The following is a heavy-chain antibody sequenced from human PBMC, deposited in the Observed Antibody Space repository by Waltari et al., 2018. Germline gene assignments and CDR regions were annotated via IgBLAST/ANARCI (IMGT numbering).Heavy chain of an antibody. CDR3: ARELEGGYFDY. CDR2: INPNSGGT. CDR1: GYTFTAYL. V-gene: IGHV1-2*02. J-gene: IGHJ4*02. Sequence: QVQLVQSGAEVRKPGASVRVPCKTSGYTFTAYLLHWVRQAPGHGLEWMGSINPNSGGTNYAQQFQGRVTITRDTSISTAYVELSRLTSDDTAVYYCARELEGGYFDYWGQGTLVTVSS. D-gene: IGHD3-16*01.